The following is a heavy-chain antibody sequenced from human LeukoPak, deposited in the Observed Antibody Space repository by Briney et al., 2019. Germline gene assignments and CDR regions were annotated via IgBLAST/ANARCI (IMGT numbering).Heavy chain of an antibody. CDR2: MYYSGTT. CDR1: GGSISSGSYY. V-gene: IGHV4-39*01. J-gene: IGHJ4*02. CDR3: ARHPPRDGSAFDY. Sequence: SETLSLTCTVSGGSISSGSYYWGWIRQPPGKGLEWIASMYYSGTTLYSPSLKSRVTISVDTSKNQLSLKLGSVTAADTAVYYCARHPPRDGSAFDYWGQGTLVTVSS.